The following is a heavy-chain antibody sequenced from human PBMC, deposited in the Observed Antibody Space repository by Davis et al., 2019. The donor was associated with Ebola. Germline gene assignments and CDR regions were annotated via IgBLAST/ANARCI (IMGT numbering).Heavy chain of an antibody. J-gene: IGHJ3*01. CDR3: AKDNRNIWSEV. CDR2: GTSADT. D-gene: IGHD2/OR15-2a*01. CDR1: GFPFSTYA. Sequence: GGSLRLSCSASGFPFSTYALSWLRQAPGKGLEWVSTYGTSADTYYADSVKGRFTISRDNSKNTLYLQMNGLRVEDTAIYYCAKDNRNIWSEVWGQGTMVTVSS. V-gene: IGHV3-23*01.